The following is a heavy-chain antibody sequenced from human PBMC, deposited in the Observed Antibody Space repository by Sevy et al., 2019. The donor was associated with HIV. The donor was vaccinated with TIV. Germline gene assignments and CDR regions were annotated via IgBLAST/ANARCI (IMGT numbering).Heavy chain of an antibody. CDR1: GFSFDSYG. Sequence: GGSLRLSCAVSGFSFDSYGMTWVRQAPGKGLEWVSGISGSGTRTYYADSVKGRLSISRDNSKNRLYLQMNSLRSEDTAIYYCAKASYGDYYFDYWGQGTLVTVSS. D-gene: IGHD4-17*01. CDR2: ISGSGTRT. J-gene: IGHJ4*02. V-gene: IGHV3-23*01. CDR3: AKASYGDYYFDY.